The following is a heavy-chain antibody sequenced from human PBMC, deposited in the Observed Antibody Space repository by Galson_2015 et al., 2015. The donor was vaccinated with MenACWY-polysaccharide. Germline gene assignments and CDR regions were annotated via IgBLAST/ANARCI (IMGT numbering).Heavy chain of an antibody. CDR3: AKEGGDYGDYNYYYGMDV. J-gene: IGHJ6*02. D-gene: IGHD4-17*01. CDR1: GFTFSSYA. Sequence: SLRLSCAASGFTFSSYAMSWVRQALGQGLEWVSAISGSGGSKYYAESVKGRFTISRDNSKNTLYLQMNSLRAEDTAVYYCAKEGGDYGDYNYYYGMDVWGQGTTVTVSS. CDR2: ISGSGGSK. V-gene: IGHV3-23*01.